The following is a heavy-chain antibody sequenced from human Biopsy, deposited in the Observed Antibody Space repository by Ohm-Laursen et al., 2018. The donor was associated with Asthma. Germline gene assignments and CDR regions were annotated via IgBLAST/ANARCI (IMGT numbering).Heavy chain of an antibody. V-gene: IGHV3-30*03. J-gene: IGHJ3*02. CDR1: GFVFSQSG. D-gene: IGHD4-23*01. Sequence: SLRLSCTASGFVFSQSGMHWVRQAPGKGLEWVALISSDGHLKYYEDSVKGRFTISRDNSKNSLYLQINSLRVEDSAVYYCARESGQDYGGFGSFDRWGQGKMVAVSS. CDR2: ISSDGHLK. CDR3: ARESGQDYGGFGSFDR.